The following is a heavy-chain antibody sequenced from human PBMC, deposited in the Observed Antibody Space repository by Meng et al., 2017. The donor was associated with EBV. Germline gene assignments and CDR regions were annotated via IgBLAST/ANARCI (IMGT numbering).Heavy chain of an antibody. Sequence: ITLKESGPTLVKPPPTRPLPFTFSGFSLIIRGVGVGWIRQPPGKALEWLALIYWDDDKRYSPSLKSRLTITKDTSKNQVVLTMTNMDPVDAATYYCAHIIAARPFDYWGQGTLVTVSS. CDR2: IYWDDDK. CDR3: AHIIAARPFDY. D-gene: IGHD6-6*01. CDR1: GFSLIIRGVG. J-gene: IGHJ4*02. V-gene: IGHV2-5*02.